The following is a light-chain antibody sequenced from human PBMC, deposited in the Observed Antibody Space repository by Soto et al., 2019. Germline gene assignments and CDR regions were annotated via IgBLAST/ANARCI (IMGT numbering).Light chain of an antibody. V-gene: IGKV1-39*01. CDR1: QSISTF. CDR2: AAS. Sequence: DVQMTQSPSSLSAFVRDRVTITCLASQSISTFLNWYQQRPGKAPRLLIFAASTLQSGVPSRFSGTGSGTDFTLTISSLQPEDFATYYCQQTYNTLPSTFGQGTRLEIK. J-gene: IGKJ5*01. CDR3: QQTYNTLPST.